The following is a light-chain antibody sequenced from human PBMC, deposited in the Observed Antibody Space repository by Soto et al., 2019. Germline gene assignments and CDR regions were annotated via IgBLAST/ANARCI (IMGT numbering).Light chain of an antibody. CDR2: LAS. CDR1: QSVSSDY. V-gene: IGKV3-20*01. CDR3: QQYASSPIT. J-gene: IGKJ5*01. Sequence: EIVLTQSPGTLSLSPGERATLSCRASQSVSSDYLAWYQQKPGQAPRLLIYLASNKATGIPDRFSGSKSGTDFTLTIRALEPEDAAVYYCQQYASSPITFGQGTRLEIK.